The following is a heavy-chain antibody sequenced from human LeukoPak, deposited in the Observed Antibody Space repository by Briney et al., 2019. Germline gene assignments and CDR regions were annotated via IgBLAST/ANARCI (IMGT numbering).Heavy chain of an antibody. CDR1: GFTFSRYW. V-gene: IGHV3-7*02. D-gene: IGHD6-13*01. J-gene: IGHJ4*02. CDR2: INQDGGEK. Sequence: GGSLRLSCAASGFTFSRYWMTWVRQAPGKGLEWVADINQDGGEKYYVDSVKGRFTISRDNAKNSLFLQVNSLRAEDTAVYYCAELDSSSPRNWGQGTLVTVSS. CDR3: AELDSSSPRN.